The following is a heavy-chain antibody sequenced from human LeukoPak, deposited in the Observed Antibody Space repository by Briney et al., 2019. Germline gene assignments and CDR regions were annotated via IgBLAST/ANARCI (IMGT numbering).Heavy chain of an antibody. CDR2: ISAYNGNT. J-gene: IGHJ4*02. CDR1: GYTFTSYG. V-gene: IGHV1-18*01. CDR3: ARVIGVWFGESYDY. D-gene: IGHD3-10*01. Sequence: GASVKVSCKXSGYTFTSYGISWVRQAPGQGLEWMGWISAYNGNTNYAQKLQGRVTMTTDTSTSTAYMELRSLRSDDTAVYYCARVIGVWFGESYDYWGQGTLVTVSS.